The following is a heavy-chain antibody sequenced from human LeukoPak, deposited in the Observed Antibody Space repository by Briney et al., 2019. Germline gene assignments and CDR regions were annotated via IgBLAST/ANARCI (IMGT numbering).Heavy chain of an antibody. CDR2: INQDGIEK. CDR3: ARGGFGGSPPDY. J-gene: IGHJ4*02. Sequence: PGRSLRLSCAASGFTFSRYWMSWVRQAPGKGLEWVASINQDGIEKYFAYSVEGRFTISRDNAKNSLYLQMNSLSADDTAVYYCARGGFGGSPPDYWGQGTLVTVSS. D-gene: IGHD1-26*01. V-gene: IGHV3-7*04. CDR1: GFTFSRYW.